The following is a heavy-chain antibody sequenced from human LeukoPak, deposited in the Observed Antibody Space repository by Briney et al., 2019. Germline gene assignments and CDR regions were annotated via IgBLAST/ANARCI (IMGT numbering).Heavy chain of an antibody. V-gene: IGHV1-18*01. CDR3: ARDIRRIAAAGSFDY. CDR1: GYTFTSYG. Sequence: VKVSCKASGYTFTSYGISWVRQAPGQGLEWMGWISAYNGNTKYSQKFQGRVTITRDTSASTAYMELSSLRSEDTAVYYCARDIRRIAAAGSFDYWGQGTLVTVSS. CDR2: ISAYNGNT. D-gene: IGHD6-13*01. J-gene: IGHJ4*02.